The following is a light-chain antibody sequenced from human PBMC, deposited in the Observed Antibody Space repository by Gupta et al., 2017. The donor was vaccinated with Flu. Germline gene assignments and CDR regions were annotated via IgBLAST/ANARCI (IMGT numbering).Light chain of an antibody. V-gene: IGLV1-40*01. CDR1: SPNIGAGYD. J-gene: IGLJ2*01. CDR3: QSYDSSLSAYVV. Sequence: QPVLTQPPSVSGAPGQRVTISCTRSSPNIGAGYDVHWYQQLPGTAPKLLIYGNSNRPSGVPDRFSGSKSGTSASLAITGLQAEDEADYYCQSYDSSLSAYVVFGGGTKLTVL. CDR2: GNS.